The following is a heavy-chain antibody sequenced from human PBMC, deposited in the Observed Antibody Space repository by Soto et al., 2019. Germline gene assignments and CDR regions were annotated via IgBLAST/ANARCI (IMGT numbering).Heavy chain of an antibody. D-gene: IGHD3-16*01. Sequence: GGSLRLSCAASGFTFSSYSMNWVRQAPGKGLEWVSSISSSSSYIYYADSVKGRFTISRDNAKNSLYLQMNSLRAEDTAVYYCARSPLRWVYYYYGMDVWGQGTTVTVSS. J-gene: IGHJ6*02. CDR3: ARSPLRWVYYYYGMDV. V-gene: IGHV3-21*01. CDR2: ISSSSSYI. CDR1: GFTFSSYS.